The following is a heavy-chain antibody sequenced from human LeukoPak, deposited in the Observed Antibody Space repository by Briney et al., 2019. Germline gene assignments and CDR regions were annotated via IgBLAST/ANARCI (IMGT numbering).Heavy chain of an antibody. CDR2: IYIDGSST. J-gene: IGHJ4*02. CDR1: GFTFSTYW. Sequence: GGSLRLSCAASGFTFSTYWMHWVRHAPGKGLVWVSRIYIDGSSTNYADSVKGRFTISRDNAKNTLYLQMDGLRADDTAVYYCARGASARQDFWGQGTLVTVSS. D-gene: IGHD2-2*01. CDR3: ARGASARQDF. V-gene: IGHV3-74*01.